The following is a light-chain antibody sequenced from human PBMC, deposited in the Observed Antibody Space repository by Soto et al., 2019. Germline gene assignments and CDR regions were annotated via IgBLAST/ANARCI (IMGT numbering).Light chain of an antibody. V-gene: IGLV1-47*01. CDR3: AAWDDSLSGYVV. CDR2: SNN. CDR1: SSNIGSNY. Sequence: QSVLTQPPSASGTPGQRVTISCSGSSSNIGSNYVYWYQQLPGTAPKLLIYSNNQRPSGVPDRSSGSKSGTSASLAISGLRSDDEADYYCAAWDDSLSGYVVFGGGTKLTVL. J-gene: IGLJ2*01.